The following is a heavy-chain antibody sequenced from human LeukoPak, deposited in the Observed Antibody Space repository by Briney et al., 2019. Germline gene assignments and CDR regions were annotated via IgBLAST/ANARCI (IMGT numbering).Heavy chain of an antibody. D-gene: IGHD1-1*01. CDR2: ITPRGDYI. CDR3: VRHRTASDY. Sequence: GGSLRLSCAPSGFTFSDYTMSWVRQAPGKGLEWVSSITPRGDYIYYADSLKGRFTISRDNAKNSLYLQMSSLRAEDTAVYYCVRHRTASDYWGQGALVTVSS. V-gene: IGHV3-21*01. J-gene: IGHJ4*02. CDR1: GFTFSDYT.